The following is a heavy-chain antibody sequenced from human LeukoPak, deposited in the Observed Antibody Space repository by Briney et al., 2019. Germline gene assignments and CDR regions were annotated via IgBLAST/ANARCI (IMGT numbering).Heavy chain of an antibody. CDR3: ARVGGYYTFDY. V-gene: IGHV4-30-2*01. CDR1: GGSISSGGYY. CDR2: IYHSGST. Sequence: PSETLSLTCTVSGGSISSGGYYWSWIRQPPGKGLEWIGYIYHSGSTYYNPSLKSRVTISVDRSKNQFSLKLSSVTAADTAVYYCARVGGYYTFDYWGQGTLVTVSS. J-gene: IGHJ4*02. D-gene: IGHD3-3*01.